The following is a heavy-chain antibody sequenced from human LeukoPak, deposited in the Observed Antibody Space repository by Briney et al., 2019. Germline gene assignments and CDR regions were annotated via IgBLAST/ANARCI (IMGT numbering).Heavy chain of an antibody. V-gene: IGHV1-18*01. CDR3: ARGRGEIFAINVFYCYYMDV. CDR2: ISVYNGNT. CDR1: GYTFTGYG. D-gene: IGHD3-16*01. J-gene: IGHJ6*03. Sequence: GASVKVSCKASGYTFTGYGISWVRQAPGQGLEWMGWISVYNGNTKYAQKFQGRVTMTTDTSTSTAYMELRSLRSDDTAVYYCARGRGEIFAINVFYCYYMDVWGEGTTVTVSS.